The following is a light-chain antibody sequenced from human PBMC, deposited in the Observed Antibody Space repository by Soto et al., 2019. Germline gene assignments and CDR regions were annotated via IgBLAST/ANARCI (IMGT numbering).Light chain of an antibody. CDR2: EVS. V-gene: IGLV2-14*01. J-gene: IGLJ1*01. CDR1: LSDVGGYNY. CDR3: SSYTSSSTRV. Sequence: QSALTQPASVSGSPGQSITISCTGTLSDVGGYNYVSWYQQHPGKAPKLMIYEVSNRPSGVSNRFSGSKSGNTASLTISGLQAEDEADYYCSSYTSSSTRVFGTGTKLTVL.